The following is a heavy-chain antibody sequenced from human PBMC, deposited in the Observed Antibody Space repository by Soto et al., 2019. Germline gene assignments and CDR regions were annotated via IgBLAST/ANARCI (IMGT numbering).Heavy chain of an antibody. V-gene: IGHV3-23*01. CDR3: AKNQGVELVPLATVDWFDP. D-gene: IGHD1-26*01. CDR1: GFIFENFG. CDR2: ISGSGFKK. J-gene: IGHJ5*02. Sequence: GGSLRLSCEASGFIFENFGMSWVRQAPGKGLEWISSISGSGFKKYYADSVKGRFTISRDNSKSTVYLELNNLSAEDTAVYHCAKNQGVELVPLATVDWFDPWGQGSVVTVSS.